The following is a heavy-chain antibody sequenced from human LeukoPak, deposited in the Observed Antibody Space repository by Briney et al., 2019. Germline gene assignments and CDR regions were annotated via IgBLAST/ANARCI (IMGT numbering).Heavy chain of an antibody. Sequence: PSETLSLTCTVSGGSISSGSYYWSWIRQPAGKGLEWIGRIYTSGSTNYNPSLKSRVTISVDTSKNQFSLKLSSVTAADTAVYYCARALINPKVGPWGQGTLVTVSS. D-gene: IGHD1-14*01. CDR1: GGSISSGSYY. CDR2: IYTSGST. V-gene: IGHV4-61*02. J-gene: IGHJ5*02. CDR3: ARALINPKVGP.